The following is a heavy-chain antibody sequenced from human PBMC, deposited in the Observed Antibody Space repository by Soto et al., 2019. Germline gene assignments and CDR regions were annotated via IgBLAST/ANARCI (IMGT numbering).Heavy chain of an antibody. V-gene: IGHV4-59*01. CDR2: VYYSGTT. CDR3: AKDYLWTGFDP. CDR1: NGSISTYY. J-gene: IGHJ5*02. Sequence: LSLTCTVSNGSISTYYWSWVRQAPGKGLEWIGYVYYSGTTNYNPSLKSRVTISVDASKNQFSLKLKSVTAADTAVYYCAKDYLWTGFDPWGQGILVTVSS. D-gene: IGHD2-21*01.